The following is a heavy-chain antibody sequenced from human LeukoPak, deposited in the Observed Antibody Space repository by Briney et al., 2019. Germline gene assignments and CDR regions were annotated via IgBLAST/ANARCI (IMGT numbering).Heavy chain of an antibody. Sequence: ASVKVSCKASGYTFTGYYMHWVRQAPGQGLEWMGWINPNSGGTNYAQKFQGRVTMTRDTSISTAYMELSRLRSDDTAVYYCARDPGLGSGWAGGDYWGQGTLVTVSS. J-gene: IGHJ4*02. V-gene: IGHV1-2*02. D-gene: IGHD6-19*01. CDR2: INPNSGGT. CDR1: GYTFTGYY. CDR3: ARDPGLGSGWAGGDY.